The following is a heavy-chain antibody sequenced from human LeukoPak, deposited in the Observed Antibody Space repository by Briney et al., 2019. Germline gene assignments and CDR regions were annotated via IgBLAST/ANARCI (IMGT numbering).Heavy chain of an antibody. J-gene: IGHJ4*02. CDR3: ASSFVYFRYTTY. V-gene: IGHV3-30*03. CDR1: GFTFSSYG. Sequence: GGSLRLSCAASGFTFSSYGMHWVRQTPGKGLEWLAAISFDGTNKYYADSVKGRFTISRDNSKNTLYLQVKSLRAADTAVYYCASSFVYFRYTTYWGQGTLVTVSS. D-gene: IGHD1-26*01. CDR2: ISFDGTNK.